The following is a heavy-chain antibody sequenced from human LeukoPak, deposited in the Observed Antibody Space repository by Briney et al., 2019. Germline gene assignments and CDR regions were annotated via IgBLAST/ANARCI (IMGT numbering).Heavy chain of an antibody. V-gene: IGHV3-30*03. CDR2: ISYDGSNK. J-gene: IGHJ6*03. D-gene: IGHD3-9*01. Sequence: GGSLRLSCAASGFTFSSYGMHWVRQAPGKGLEWVAVISYDGSNKYYADSVKGRFTFSRDNSKNTLYLQMNSLRAEDTAVYYCAREERYFDWLLKPAYYYYMDVWGKGTTVTVSS. CDR3: AREERYFDWLLKPAYYYYMDV. CDR1: GFTFSSYG.